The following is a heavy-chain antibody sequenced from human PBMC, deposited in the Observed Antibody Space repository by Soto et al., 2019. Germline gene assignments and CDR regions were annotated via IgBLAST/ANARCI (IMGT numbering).Heavy chain of an antibody. D-gene: IGHD3-22*01. CDR3: AREAIIVIAAPEYYFDY. Sequence: ESGGDLVQPGGSLRLSCAASGFTVSNNYMSWVRQAPGKGLEWVSVIYTGGYTNYADSVKGRFTISRDSSKNTLYLQMDSLRAEDTAVYYCAREAIIVIAAPEYYFDYWGQGTLVTVSS. V-gene: IGHV3-66*01. J-gene: IGHJ4*02. CDR1: GFTVSNNY. CDR2: IYTGGYT.